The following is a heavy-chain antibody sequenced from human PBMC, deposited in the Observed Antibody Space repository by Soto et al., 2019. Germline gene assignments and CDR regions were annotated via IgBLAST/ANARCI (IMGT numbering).Heavy chain of an antibody. CDR2: ISAYNGNT. D-gene: IGHD2-2*01. CDR3: ARDFSAAYYYYGMDV. Sequence: ASVKVSCKASGYTFTSYGISWVRQAPGQGLEWMGWISAYNGNTNYAQKLQGRVTMTTDTSTSTAYMELRSLRSDDTAVYYCARDFSAAYYYYGMDVWGQGTTVTVSS. CDR1: GYTFTSYG. V-gene: IGHV1-18*01. J-gene: IGHJ6*02.